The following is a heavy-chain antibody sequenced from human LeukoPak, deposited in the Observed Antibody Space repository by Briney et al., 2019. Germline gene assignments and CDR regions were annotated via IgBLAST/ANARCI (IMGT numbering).Heavy chain of an antibody. V-gene: IGHV3-21*01. D-gene: IGHD2-15*01. Sequence: GGSLRLSCAASGFTFSSYSMNWVRQAPGKGLEWGSSISSSSSYIYYADSVKGRFTISRDDAKNSLYLQMNSLRAEDTAVYYCARRLGYCSGGSCYSAGPFDYWGQGTLVTVSS. CDR1: GFTFSSYS. CDR2: ISSSSSYI. J-gene: IGHJ4*02. CDR3: ARRLGYCSGGSCYSAGPFDY.